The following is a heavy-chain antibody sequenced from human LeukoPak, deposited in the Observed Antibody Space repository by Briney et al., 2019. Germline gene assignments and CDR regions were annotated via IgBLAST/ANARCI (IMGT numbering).Heavy chain of an antibody. V-gene: IGHV3-30*02. CDR2: IRYDGSNK. J-gene: IGHJ3*02. D-gene: IGHD5-12*01. CDR1: GFTFSSYG. CDR3: ARPKPYSGYDLDAFDI. Sequence: GGSLRLSCAASGFTFSSYGMHWVRQAPGKGLEWVAFIRYDGSNKYYADSVKGRFTISRDNSKNTLYLQMNSLRADDTAVYYCARPKPYSGYDLDAFDIWGQGTMVTVSS.